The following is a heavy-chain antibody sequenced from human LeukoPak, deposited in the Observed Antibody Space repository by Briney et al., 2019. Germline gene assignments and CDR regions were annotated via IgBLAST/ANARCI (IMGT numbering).Heavy chain of an antibody. CDR2: ISWNSGSI. D-gene: IGHD5-18*01. CDR3: AKDHGYSYGRGFDY. V-gene: IGHV3-9*03. CDR1: GFTFDDYA. J-gene: IGHJ4*02. Sequence: GGSLRLSCAASGFTFDDYAMHWVRQAPGKGLVWVSGISWNSGSIGYADSVKGRFTISRDNAKNSLYLQMNSLRAEDMALYYCAKDHGYSYGRGFDYWGQGTLVTVSS.